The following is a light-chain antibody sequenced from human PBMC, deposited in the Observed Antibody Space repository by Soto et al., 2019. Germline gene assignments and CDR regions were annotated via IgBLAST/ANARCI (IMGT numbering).Light chain of an antibody. CDR1: QSISSY. V-gene: IGKV1-39*01. CDR2: AAS. J-gene: IGKJ1*01. CDR3: QQSYRTRT. Sequence: DIQMTQSPSSLSASVGDSVTITSRASQSISSYLNWYQQKPGKAPKLLIYAASSLQSGVPSRFSGSGSGTDFTLTISSLQPEEFATDYCQQSYRTRTVGQGTKVDIK.